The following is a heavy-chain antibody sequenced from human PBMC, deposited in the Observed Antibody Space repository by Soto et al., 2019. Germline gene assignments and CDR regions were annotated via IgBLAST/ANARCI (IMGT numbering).Heavy chain of an antibody. CDR3: ARVNTYYYDSSGYYYGYYYYGMDV. CDR2: MNPNSGNT. D-gene: IGHD3-22*01. V-gene: IGHV1-8*01. J-gene: IGHJ6*02. CDR1: GYTFTSYD. Sequence: GASVKVSCKAAGYTFTSYDINWVRQATGQGLEWMGWMNPNSGNTGYAQKFQGRVTMTRNTSISTAYMELSSLRSEDTAVYYCARVNTYYYDSSGYYYGYYYYGMDVWGQGTTVTVSS.